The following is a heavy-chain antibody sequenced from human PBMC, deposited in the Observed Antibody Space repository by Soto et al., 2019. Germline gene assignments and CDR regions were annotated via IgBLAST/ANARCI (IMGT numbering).Heavy chain of an antibody. J-gene: IGHJ3*02. D-gene: IGHD3-3*01. Sequence: SVKVSCKASGFTFTSSAVQWVRQARGQRLEWIGWIVVGSGNTNYAQKFQERVTITRDMSTSTAYMELSSLRSEVTAVYYCAAPLRSDAFDIWGQGTMVTVSS. V-gene: IGHV1-58*01. CDR3: AAPLRSDAFDI. CDR1: GFTFTSSA. CDR2: IVVGSGNT.